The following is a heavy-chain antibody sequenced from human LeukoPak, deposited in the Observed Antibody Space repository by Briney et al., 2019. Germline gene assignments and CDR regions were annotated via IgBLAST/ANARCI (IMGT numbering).Heavy chain of an antibody. D-gene: IGHD1-20*01. J-gene: IGHJ4*02. Sequence: GGSLRLSCAASGFTFTNAWMNWVRQAPGKGLEWVGRIKSKADGETIDYAAPVKGRFTFSRDDSKNMLYLQMNSLKSEDSAVYYCSTLTSRGLSDSWGQGTLVTVSS. CDR3: STLTSRGLSDS. CDR2: IKSKADGETI. V-gene: IGHV3-15*07. CDR1: GFTFTNAW.